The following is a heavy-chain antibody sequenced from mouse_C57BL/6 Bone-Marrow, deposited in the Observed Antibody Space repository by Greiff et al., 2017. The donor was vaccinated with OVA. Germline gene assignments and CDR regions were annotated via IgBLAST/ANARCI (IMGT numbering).Heavy chain of an antibody. CDR1: GYTFTSYW. CDR3: ARSDWALYYYAMDY. CDR2: IHPNSGST. J-gene: IGHJ4*01. D-gene: IGHD4-1*01. V-gene: IGHV1-64*01. Sequence: VKLQQSGAELVKPGASVKLSCKASGYTFTSYWMHWVKQRPGQGLEWIGMIHPNSGSTNYNEKFKSKATLTVDKSSSTAYMQLSSLTSEDSAVYYCARSDWALYYYAMDYWGQGTSVTVSS.